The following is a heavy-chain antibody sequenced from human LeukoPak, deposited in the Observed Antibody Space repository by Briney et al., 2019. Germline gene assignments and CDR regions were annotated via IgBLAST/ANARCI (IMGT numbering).Heavy chain of an antibody. D-gene: IGHD1-26*01. CDR1: GGSISSGGYY. CDR2: IYHSGST. J-gene: IGHJ4*02. V-gene: IGHV4-30-2*01. Sequence: SETLSLTCTVSGGSISSGGYYWSWIRQPPGKGLEWIGYIYHSGSTYYNPSLKSRVTISVDRSKNQFSLKLSSVTAADTAVYYCARMGVRGSHWAFDYWGQGTLVTVSS. CDR3: ARMGVRGSHWAFDY.